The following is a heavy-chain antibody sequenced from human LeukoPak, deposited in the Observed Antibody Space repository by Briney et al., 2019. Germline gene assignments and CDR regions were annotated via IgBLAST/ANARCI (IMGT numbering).Heavy chain of an antibody. J-gene: IGHJ4*02. CDR1: GFTFDDYA. D-gene: IGHD6-6*01. Sequence: GGSLRLSCAASGFTFDDYAMHWVRQAPGKGLEWVSGISWNSGSIGYADSVKGRFTISRDNSKNTLYLQMNSLRAEDTAVYYCAKNAYSSWVAPFDCWGQGTLVTVSS. CDR3: AKNAYSSWVAPFDC. V-gene: IGHV3-9*01. CDR2: ISWNSGSI.